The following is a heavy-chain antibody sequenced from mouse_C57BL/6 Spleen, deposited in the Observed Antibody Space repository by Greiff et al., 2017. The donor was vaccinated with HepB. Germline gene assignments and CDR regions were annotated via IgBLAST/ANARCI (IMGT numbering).Heavy chain of an antibody. D-gene: IGHD6-2*01. J-gene: IGHJ2*01. V-gene: IGHV5-4*01. Sequence: DVKLVESGGGLVKPGGSLKLSCAASGFTFSSYAMSWVRQTPEKRLEWVATISDGGSYTYYPDNVKGRFTISRDNAKNNLYLQMSHLKSEDTAMYYCARDGSPTRYYFDYWGQGTTLTVSS. CDR2: ISDGGSYT. CDR3: ARDGSPTRYYFDY. CDR1: GFTFSSYA.